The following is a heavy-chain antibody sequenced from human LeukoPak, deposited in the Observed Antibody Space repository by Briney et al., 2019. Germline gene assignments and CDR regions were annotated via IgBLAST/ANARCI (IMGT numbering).Heavy chain of an antibody. V-gene: IGHV1-69*13. CDR3: AREGVIIGYSYGHFDY. CDR1: GGTFSSYA. D-gene: IGHD5-18*01. CDR2: IIPIFGTA. Sequence: SVKVSCKASGGTFSSYAISWVRQAPGQGLEWMGGIIPIFGTANYAQKFQGRVTITADESTSTAYMELSSLRSEDTAVYYCAREGVIIGYSYGHFDYWGQGTLVTVSS. J-gene: IGHJ4*02.